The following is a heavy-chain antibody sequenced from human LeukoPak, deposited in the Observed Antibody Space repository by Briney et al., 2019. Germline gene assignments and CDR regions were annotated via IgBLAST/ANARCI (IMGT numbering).Heavy chain of an antibody. CDR2: ISAYNGNT. CDR1: GYTFTSYY. CDR3: ARDRPDVDTAMDY. V-gene: IGHV1-18*04. D-gene: IGHD5-18*01. Sequence: ASVKVSCKASGYTFTSYYMHWVRQAPGQGLEWMGWISAYNGNTNYAQKLQGRVTMTTDTSTSTAYMELRSLRSDDTAVYYCARDRPDVDTAMDYWGQGSLVTVSS. J-gene: IGHJ4*02.